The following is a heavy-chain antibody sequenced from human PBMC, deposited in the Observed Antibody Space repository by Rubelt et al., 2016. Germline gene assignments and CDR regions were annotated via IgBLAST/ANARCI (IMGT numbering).Heavy chain of an antibody. J-gene: IGHJ2*01. CDR2: HNHGGIT. CDR1: GGSLSGYY. D-gene: IGHD4-17*01. Sequence: QVQLQQWGAGLLKPSEALSLTCAVYGGSLSGYYWSWVRKPPGKGLEWIGEHNHGGITNYNPSLKSRVPLSLDTSKNQFSLKLSSVTAADTAVYYCARGVFDYDQYFDLWGRGTLVTVSS. V-gene: IGHV4-34*02. CDR3: ARGVFDYDQYFDL.